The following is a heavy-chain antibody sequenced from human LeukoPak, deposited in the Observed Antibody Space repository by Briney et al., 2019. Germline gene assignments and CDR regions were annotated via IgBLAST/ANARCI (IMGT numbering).Heavy chain of an antibody. CDR1: GYTFTSYG. Sequence: ASVKVSCKASGYTFTSYGISWVRQAPGQGLEWMGWISAYNGNTNYAQKLQGRVTMTTDTSTSTAYMELRSLRSDDTAVYYCARDKMVYAYDAFDIWGQGTMVTVSS. CDR3: ARDKMVYAYDAFDI. V-gene: IGHV1-18*01. D-gene: IGHD2-8*01. CDR2: ISAYNGNT. J-gene: IGHJ3*02.